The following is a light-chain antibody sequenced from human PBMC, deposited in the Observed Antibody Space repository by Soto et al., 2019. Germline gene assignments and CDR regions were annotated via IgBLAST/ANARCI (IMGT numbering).Light chain of an antibody. CDR1: NSNIGTNA. V-gene: IGLV1-36*01. CDR2: YDD. J-gene: IGLJ2*01. Sequence: QSVLTQPPSVSDSPGQRVTISCSGTNSNIGTNAVNWYQQLPGKAPKLLIYYDDLLPSGVSDRFSGSKSGASASLAISGLRSEDEADYYCAVWDDDLSSVIFGGGTKLTVL. CDR3: AVWDDDLSSVI.